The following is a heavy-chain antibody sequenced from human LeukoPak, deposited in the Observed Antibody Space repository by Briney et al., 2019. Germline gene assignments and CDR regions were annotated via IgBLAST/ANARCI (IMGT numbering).Heavy chain of an antibody. V-gene: IGHV4-4*07. CDR1: GGSISSYY. CDR2: IYTSGST. Sequence: NSSETLSLTCTVSGGSISSYYWSWIRQPAGKGLEWIGRIYTSGSTNYNPSLKSRVTMSVDTSKNQFSLKLSSVTAADTAVYYCARLEGGYYDFWSGLEADYYYGMDVWGQGTTVTVSS. D-gene: IGHD3-3*01. CDR3: ARLEGGYYDFWSGLEADYYYGMDV. J-gene: IGHJ6*02.